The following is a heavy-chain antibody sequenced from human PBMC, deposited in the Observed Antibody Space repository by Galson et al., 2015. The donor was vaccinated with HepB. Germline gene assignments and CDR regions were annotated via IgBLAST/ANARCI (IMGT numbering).Heavy chain of an antibody. Sequence: SLRLSCAASGFTFSSYAMSWVRQAPGKGLEWVSAISGSGGSTYYADSVKGRFTISRDNSKNTLYLQMNSLRAEDTAVYYCAKEMGILEWFPPSYYGMDVWGQGTTVTVSS. J-gene: IGHJ6*02. CDR1: GFTFSSYA. V-gene: IGHV3-23*01. D-gene: IGHD3-3*01. CDR2: ISGSGGST. CDR3: AKEMGILEWFPPSYYGMDV.